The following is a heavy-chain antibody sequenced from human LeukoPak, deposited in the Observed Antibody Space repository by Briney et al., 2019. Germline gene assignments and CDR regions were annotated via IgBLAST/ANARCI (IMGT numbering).Heavy chain of an antibody. D-gene: IGHD5-18*01. J-gene: IGHJ4*02. Sequence: SETLSLTCTVSGYSISSGHYWGWIRQPPGKGLEWIGSMYHSGSTYYNPPLKSRVTISEDTSKNQFSLKLSSVTAADTAVYYRARRRGYSYGLGYWGQGTLVTVSS. CDR2: MYHSGST. CDR3: ARRRGYSYGLGY. CDR1: GYSISSGHY. V-gene: IGHV4-38-2*02.